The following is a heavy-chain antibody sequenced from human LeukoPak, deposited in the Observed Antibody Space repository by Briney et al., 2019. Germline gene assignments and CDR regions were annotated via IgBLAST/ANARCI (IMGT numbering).Heavy chain of an antibody. Sequence: GGSLRLSCAASGFTFSSYAMSWVRQAPGKGLEWVAAISGSGGSTYNEDSVKGRLTISRDNSRNTLYMQMKSLRVEDTAVYYCAKSQLWFGAAGLDAFDLWGQGTMVTVSS. D-gene: IGHD3-10*01. J-gene: IGHJ3*01. CDR3: AKSQLWFGAAGLDAFDL. CDR2: ISGSGGST. V-gene: IGHV3-23*01. CDR1: GFTFSSYA.